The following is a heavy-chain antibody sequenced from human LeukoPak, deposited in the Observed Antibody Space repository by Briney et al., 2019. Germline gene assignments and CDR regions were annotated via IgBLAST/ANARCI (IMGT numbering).Heavy chain of an antibody. V-gene: IGHV4-59*01. CDR1: GGSLSSYY. CDR3: ARDRSGYDSSGYYYYYYGMDV. Sequence: SETLSLTCTVSGGSLSSYYWSWIRQPPGKGLEWIGYIYYSGSTNYNPSLMSRVTISVDTSKNQFSLKLSSVTAADTAVYYCARDRSGYDSSGYYYYYYGMDVWGQGTTVTVSS. CDR2: IYYSGST. J-gene: IGHJ6*02. D-gene: IGHD3-22*01.